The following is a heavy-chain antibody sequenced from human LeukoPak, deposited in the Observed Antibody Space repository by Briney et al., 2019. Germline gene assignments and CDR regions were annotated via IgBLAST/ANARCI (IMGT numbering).Heavy chain of an antibody. CDR3: ASVPSYCSSTSCYTSYYYGMDV. Sequence: SVKVSCKASGGTFSSYAISWVRQAPGQGLEWMGGIIPIFGTANYAQKFQGRVTITADESTSTAYMELSSLRSEDTAVYYCASVPSYCSSTSCYTSYYYGMDVWGQGTTVTVSS. J-gene: IGHJ6*02. CDR2: IIPIFGTA. CDR1: GGTFSSYA. D-gene: IGHD2-2*02. V-gene: IGHV1-69*13.